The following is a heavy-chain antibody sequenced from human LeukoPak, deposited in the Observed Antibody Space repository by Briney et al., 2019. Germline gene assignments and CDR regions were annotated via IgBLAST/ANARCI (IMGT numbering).Heavy chain of an antibody. D-gene: IGHD6-19*01. V-gene: IGHV1-18*01. Sequence: ASVKVSCKASGYTFTSYGISSVRQAPGQGLEWMGWISAYNGNTNYAQKLQGRVTMTTDTSTSTAYMELRSLRSDDTAVYYCAGVAYSSGWWGTSNRYYYYYMDVWGKGTTVTVSS. J-gene: IGHJ6*03. CDR3: AGVAYSSGWWGTSNRYYYYYMDV. CDR1: GYTFTSYG. CDR2: ISAYNGNT.